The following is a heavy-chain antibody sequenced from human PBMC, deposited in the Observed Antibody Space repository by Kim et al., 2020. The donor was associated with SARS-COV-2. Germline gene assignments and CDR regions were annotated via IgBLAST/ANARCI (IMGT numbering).Heavy chain of an antibody. V-gene: IGHV4-34*01. CDR2: ITHIGRS. Sequence: SETLSLTCAVHGGSLTGYYWALIRQPPGKGLEWLGEITHIGRSNYNLPLMSRGTISLDTSKNEFYLKLRSVTAADTAVYYCARGRAPMRQHSYFDVWGQGTLVTVSS. CDR3: ARGRAPMRQHSYFDV. J-gene: IGHJ4*02. CDR1: GGSLTGYY. D-gene: IGHD1-1*01.